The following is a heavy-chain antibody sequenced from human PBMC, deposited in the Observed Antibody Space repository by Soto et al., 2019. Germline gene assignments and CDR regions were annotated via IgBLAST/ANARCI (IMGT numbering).Heavy chain of an antibody. CDR2: IYYSGST. J-gene: IGHJ5*02. Sequence: SSETLSLTCTVSGGSISSYYWSRILQPPGKGLEWIGYIYYSGSTNYNPSLKSRVTISVDTSKNQFSLKLSSVTAADTAVYYCATFITTTDDINWFDPWGQGTLVTVSS. CDR1: GGSISSYY. D-gene: IGHD4-17*01. CDR3: ATFITTTDDINWFDP. V-gene: IGHV4-59*08.